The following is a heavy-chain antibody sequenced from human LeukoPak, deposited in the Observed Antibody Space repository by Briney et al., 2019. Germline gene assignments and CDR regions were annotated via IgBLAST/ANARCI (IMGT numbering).Heavy chain of an antibody. Sequence: PSETLSLTCAVFGGSFSGYYWSWIRQSPGKGLEWLGEINQSRSPNYNPSLGSRVTISVDTSKNQFSLSVNSLTAADTAVYYCARRRNWNDVLDYWGQGTLVTVSS. CDR2: INQSRSP. CDR1: GGSFSGYY. J-gene: IGHJ4*02. CDR3: ARRRNWNDVLDY. V-gene: IGHV4-34*01. D-gene: IGHD1-1*01.